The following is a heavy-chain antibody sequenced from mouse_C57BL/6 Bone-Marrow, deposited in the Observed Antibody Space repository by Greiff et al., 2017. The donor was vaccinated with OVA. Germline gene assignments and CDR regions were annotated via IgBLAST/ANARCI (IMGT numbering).Heavy chain of an antibody. CDR3: ARDGSSLWYFDV. CDR2: ISSGSSTI. D-gene: IGHD1-1*01. Sequence: EVKLVESGGGLVKPGGSLKLSCAASGFTFSDYGMHWVRQAPEKGLEWVAYISSGSSTIDYADTVKGRFTISRDNAKNTLFLQMTSLRSEDTAMYYCARDGSSLWYFDVWGTGTTVTVSS. V-gene: IGHV5-17*01. CDR1: GFTFSDYG. J-gene: IGHJ1*03.